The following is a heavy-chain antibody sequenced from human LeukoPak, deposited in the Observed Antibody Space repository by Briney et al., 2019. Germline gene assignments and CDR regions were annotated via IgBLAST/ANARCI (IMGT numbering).Heavy chain of an antibody. CDR3: ASSHKGAAVEDY. Sequence: ASVKVSCKASGYTFTGYYMHCVRQAPGQGLEWMGWINPNSGGTNYAQKFQGRVTMTRDTSISTAYMELSRLRSDDTAVYYCASSHKGAAVEDYWGQGTLVTVSS. V-gene: IGHV1-2*02. CDR1: GYTFTGYY. D-gene: IGHD6-13*01. J-gene: IGHJ4*02. CDR2: INPNSGGT.